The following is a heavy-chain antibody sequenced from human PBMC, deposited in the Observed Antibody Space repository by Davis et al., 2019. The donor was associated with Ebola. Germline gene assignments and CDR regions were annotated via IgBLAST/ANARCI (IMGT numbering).Heavy chain of an antibody. Sequence: PGGSLRLSCAASGFTFSDYYMSWIRQAPGKGLEWVSYISSSSSYTNYADSVKGRFTISRDNAKNSLYLQMNSLRAEDTAVYYCAREVPGAAAGPLNYMDVWGKGTTVTVSS. D-gene: IGHD6-13*01. CDR3: AREVPGAAAGPLNYMDV. V-gene: IGHV3-11*06. CDR1: GFTFSDYY. J-gene: IGHJ6*03. CDR2: ISSSSSYT.